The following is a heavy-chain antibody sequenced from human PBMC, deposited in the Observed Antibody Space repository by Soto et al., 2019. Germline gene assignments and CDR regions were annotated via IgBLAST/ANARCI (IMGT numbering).Heavy chain of an antibody. CDR1: GFTFSSNG. D-gene: IGHD4-17*01. Sequence: QVQLVESGGGMVQPGRSLRLSCAASGFTFSSNGMHWVRQAPGKGLEWVAVISYDGSNKYYADSVKGRFTISRDNSKNTLYLQMNSLRAEDTAVYYCAKDHVGGDFTNWGQGTLVTVSS. CDR3: AKDHVGGDFTN. V-gene: IGHV3-30*18. CDR2: ISYDGSNK. J-gene: IGHJ4*02.